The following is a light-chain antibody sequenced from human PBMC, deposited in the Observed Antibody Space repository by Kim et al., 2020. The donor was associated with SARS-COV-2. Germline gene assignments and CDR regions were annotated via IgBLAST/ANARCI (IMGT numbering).Light chain of an antibody. V-gene: IGLV2-14*01. CDR3: SSYRSSSTFDNYV. J-gene: IGLJ1*01. CDR2: DVS. CDR1: SSDVGGYNY. Sequence: QSVLTQPASVSGSPGQSITISCTGTSSDVGGYNYVSWYQQHPGKAPKLMIYDVSKRPSGVSNRFSGSKSGNTASLTISGLQAEDEADYYCSSYRSSSTFDNYVFGTGTKVTVL.